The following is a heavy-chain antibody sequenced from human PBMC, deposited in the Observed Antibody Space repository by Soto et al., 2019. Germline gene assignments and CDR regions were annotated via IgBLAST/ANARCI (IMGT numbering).Heavy chain of an antibody. Sequence: GESLKISCKGSGYSFTSYWISWVRQMPGKGLEWMGRIDPSDSYTNYSPSFQGHVAISADKSISTAYLQWSSLKASDTAMYYCARQIYDSDTGPNFQYYFDSWGQGTPVTVSS. V-gene: IGHV5-10-1*01. J-gene: IGHJ4*02. CDR2: IDPSDSYT. CDR3: ARQIYDSDTGPNFQYYFDS. CDR1: GYSFTSYW. D-gene: IGHD3-22*01.